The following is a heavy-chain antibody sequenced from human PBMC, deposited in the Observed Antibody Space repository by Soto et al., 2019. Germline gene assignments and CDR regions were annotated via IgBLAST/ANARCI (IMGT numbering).Heavy chain of an antibody. V-gene: IGHV3-23*01. D-gene: IGHD4-17*01. Sequence: EVQLLESGGALVRPGGSLRLSCAASGFSFNNYALSWVRQAPGKGLEWVSTFSAGGRAYYAASVQGRFTIARDSSQDTVHLQISDLRPEDTAVYYCAKKLLPEHYGDTLFDYWGQGTRVTVSS. CDR1: GFSFNNYA. CDR3: AKKLLPEHYGDTLFDY. J-gene: IGHJ4*02. CDR2: FSAGGRA.